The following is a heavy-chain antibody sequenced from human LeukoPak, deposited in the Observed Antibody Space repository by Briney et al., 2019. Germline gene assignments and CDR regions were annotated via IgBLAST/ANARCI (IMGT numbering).Heavy chain of an antibody. V-gene: IGHV4-34*01. D-gene: IGHD6-13*01. CDR3: ARGVYIAAAQYGY. CDR1: GGSFSTYY. CDR2: INHGGTT. J-gene: IGHJ4*02. Sequence: SETLSLTCAVYGGSFSTYYWSWIRQPPGKGLEWIGEINHGGTTNFNPSLKSRVTISVDTSKNQFSLNLRSVTAADTAVYYCARGVYIAAAQYGYWGQGTLVTVSS.